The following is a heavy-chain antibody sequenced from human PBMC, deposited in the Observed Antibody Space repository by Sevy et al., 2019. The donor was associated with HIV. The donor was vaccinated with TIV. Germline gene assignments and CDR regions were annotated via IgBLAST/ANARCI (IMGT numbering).Heavy chain of an antibody. V-gene: IGHV3-23*01. CDR2: ISGSGGTT. Sequence: GGSLRLSCAASGFTFSSYAMSWVRQAPGKGLEWVSVISGSGGTTYYADSARGRFTISTDNSKNTLFLQMNSLRTEDTAVAYCATEGGLVVVPDDIDYWGQGTLVTVSS. CDR1: GFTFSSYA. CDR3: ATEGGLVVVPDDIDY. J-gene: IGHJ4*02. D-gene: IGHD2-2*01.